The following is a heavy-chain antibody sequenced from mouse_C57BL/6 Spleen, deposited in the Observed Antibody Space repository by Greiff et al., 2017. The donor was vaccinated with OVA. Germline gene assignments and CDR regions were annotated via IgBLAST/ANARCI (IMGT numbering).Heavy chain of an antibody. CDR2: IYPSDSET. Sequence: VQLQQPGAELVRPGSSVKLSCKASGYTFTSYWMDWVKQRPGQGLEWIGNIYPSDSETHYNQKFKDKATLTVDKSSSTAYMQLSSLTSEDSAVYYCARSELGRDYFDYWGQGTTLTVSS. D-gene: IGHD4-1*01. V-gene: IGHV1-61*01. J-gene: IGHJ2*01. CDR3: ARSELGRDYFDY. CDR1: GYTFTSYW.